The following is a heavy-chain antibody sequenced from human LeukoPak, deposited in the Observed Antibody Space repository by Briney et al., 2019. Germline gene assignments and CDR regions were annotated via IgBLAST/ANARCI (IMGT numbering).Heavy chain of an antibody. CDR3: ARDHELGWFDH. J-gene: IGHJ5*02. CDR1: VGSISSYY. V-gene: IGHV4-59*01. D-gene: IGHD1-26*01. CDR2: IYYSGST. Sequence: PSETLSLTCTVSVGSISSYYWSWIRQPPGKGLEGIGYIYYSGSTNYNPSINSRGTISVDTSKNQFSLKLSSVTAADTAVYYCARDHELGWFDHWGQGTLVTVSS.